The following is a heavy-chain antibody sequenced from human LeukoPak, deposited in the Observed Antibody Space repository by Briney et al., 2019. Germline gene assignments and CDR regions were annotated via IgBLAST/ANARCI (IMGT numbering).Heavy chain of an antibody. CDR1: GGPVNTNAYF. CDR2: MLYGGIT. Sequence: PSETLSLTCSLSGGPVNTNAYFWARIRQPPGKGLECVGSMLYGGITYYNPSLRSRVTIFADASKNQFSLRLRSVTAADTALYFCARQVGIDYASDSWGQGTLVTVSS. V-gene: IGHV4-39*01. D-gene: IGHD4-17*01. J-gene: IGHJ4*02. CDR3: ARQVGIDYASDS.